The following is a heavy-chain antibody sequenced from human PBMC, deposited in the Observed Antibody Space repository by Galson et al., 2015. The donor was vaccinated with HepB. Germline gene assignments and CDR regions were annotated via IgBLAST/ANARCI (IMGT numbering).Heavy chain of an antibody. D-gene: IGHD3-16*02. CDR3: AKGPSDYVWGSSRNWFDP. Sequence: SLRLSCAASGFTFSSYAMSWVRQAPGKGLEWVSAISGSGTRRDYADSVRGRFTISRDKSTNTLSLQMNSLRVEDTAVYYRAKGPSDYVWGSSRNWFDPWGQGTLVTVSS. CDR2: ISGSGTRR. J-gene: IGHJ5*02. V-gene: IGHV3-23*01. CDR1: GFTFSSYA.